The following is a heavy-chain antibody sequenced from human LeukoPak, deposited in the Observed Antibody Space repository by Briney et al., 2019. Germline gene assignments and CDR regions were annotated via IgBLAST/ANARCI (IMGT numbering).Heavy chain of an antibody. CDR2: ISAYNGNT. Sequence: ASVKVSCKASGYTFTSYGISWVRQAPGQGLEWMGWISAYNGNTNYAQKLQGRVTMTTDTSTSTAYMELRSLRSDDTAVYYCAREPQYLDFWSGYEVGWFDPWGQGTLVTVSS. CDR3: AREPQYLDFWSGYEVGWFDP. V-gene: IGHV1-18*01. CDR1: GYTFTSYG. J-gene: IGHJ5*02. D-gene: IGHD3-3*01.